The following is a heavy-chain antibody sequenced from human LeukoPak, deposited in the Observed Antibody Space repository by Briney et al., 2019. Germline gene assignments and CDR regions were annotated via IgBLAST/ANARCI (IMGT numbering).Heavy chain of an antibody. CDR1: GGSISSSRYY. Sequence: SETLSLTCTVSGGSISSSRYYWGWIRQPPGKGLEWIGSIYYSGSTYYNPSLKSRVTISVDTTKNQFSLKLSSVTAADTAVYYCARHLSSGYYYDAFDIWGQGTMVTVSS. CDR2: IYYSGST. D-gene: IGHD3-22*01. J-gene: IGHJ3*02. V-gene: IGHV4-39*01. CDR3: ARHLSSGYYYDAFDI.